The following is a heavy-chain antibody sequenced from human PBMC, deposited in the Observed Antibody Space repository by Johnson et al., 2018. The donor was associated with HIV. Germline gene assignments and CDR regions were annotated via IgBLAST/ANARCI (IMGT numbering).Heavy chain of an antibody. CDR1: GFTFSSYA. Sequence: QVQLVESGGGVVRPGRSLRLSCAASGFTFSSYAMHWVRQAPGKGQEWVAVISYDGSNKYYADSVKGRFTISRDNSKNTLFLQMKSLRAEDTAVYYCAKVLTSSTSWLDDAFDICGQGTMVTVSS. J-gene: IGHJ3*02. V-gene: IGHV3-30-3*01. CDR2: ISYDGSNK. D-gene: IGHD6-13*01. CDR3: AKVLTSSTSWLDDAFDI.